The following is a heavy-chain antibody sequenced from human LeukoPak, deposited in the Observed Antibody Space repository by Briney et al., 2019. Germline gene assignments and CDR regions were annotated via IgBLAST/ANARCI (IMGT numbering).Heavy chain of an antibody. CDR2: ISAYNGNT. V-gene: IGHV1-18*01. CDR1: GYTLTSYD. CDR3: AGRYCSGGSCYRPLAVDV. D-gene: IGHD2-15*01. J-gene: IGHJ6*02. Sequence: ASVKVSCKASGYTLTSYDINWVRQATGQGLEWMGWISAYNGNTNYAQKLQGRVTMTTDTSTSTAYMELRSLGSDDTAVYYCAGRYCSGGSCYRPLAVDVWGQGTTVTVSS.